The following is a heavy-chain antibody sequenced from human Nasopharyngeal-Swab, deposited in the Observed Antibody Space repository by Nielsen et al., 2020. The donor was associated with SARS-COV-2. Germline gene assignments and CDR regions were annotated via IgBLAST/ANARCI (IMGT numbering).Heavy chain of an antibody. CDR3: ARDRWGWLPIGDAFDI. CDR2: ISSSSYI. Sequence: GGSLRLSCAASGFTFSGYSMNWVRQAPGKGLEWVSSISSSSYIYYADSVKGRFTISRDNAKNSLYLQMNSLRAEDTAVYYCARDRWGWLPIGDAFDIWGQGTMVTVSS. V-gene: IGHV3-21*01. J-gene: IGHJ3*02. CDR1: GFTFSGYS. D-gene: IGHD2-21*01.